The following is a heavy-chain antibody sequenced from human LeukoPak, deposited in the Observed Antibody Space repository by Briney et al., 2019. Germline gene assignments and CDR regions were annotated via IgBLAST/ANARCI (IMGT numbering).Heavy chain of an antibody. Sequence: PGGSLRLSCAASGFTVSSNYMSWVRQAPGKGLEWVSVIYSGGSTYYADSVKGRFTISRDNSKNTLYLQMNSLRAEDTAVYYCARGGYDFWSGYYTYYYYYYGMDVWGQGTTVTVSS. D-gene: IGHD3-3*01. J-gene: IGHJ6*02. CDR3: ARGGYDFWSGYYTYYYYYYGMDV. CDR2: IYSGGST. V-gene: IGHV3-66*01. CDR1: GFTVSSNY.